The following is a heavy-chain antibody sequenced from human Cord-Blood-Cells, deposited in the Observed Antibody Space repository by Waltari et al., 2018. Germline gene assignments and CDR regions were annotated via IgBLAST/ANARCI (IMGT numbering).Heavy chain of an antibody. CDR2: IIPILGLA. CDR3: ARDKGHCSGGSCYYDY. CDR1: GGTFSSYA. V-gene: IGHV1-69*10. J-gene: IGHJ4*02. D-gene: IGHD2-15*01. Sequence: QVQLVQSGAEVKKPGSSVKVSCKASGGTFSSYAISWVRQAPGQGLEWMGGIIPILGLANYAQKFQGRVTITADKSTSTAYMGLSSLRSEDTAVYYCARDKGHCSGGSCYYDYWGQGTLVTVSS.